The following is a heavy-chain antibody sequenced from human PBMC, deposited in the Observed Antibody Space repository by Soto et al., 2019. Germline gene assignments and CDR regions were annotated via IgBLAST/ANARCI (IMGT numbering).Heavy chain of an antibody. CDR2: IYFSGSGTS. D-gene: IGHD3-22*01. CDR1: GDFISNTTYY. CDR3: ARPIYSLVTSGYCPFDF. V-gene: IGHV4-39*01. Sequence: SETLSLTCSVSGDFISNTTYYWAWVRQAPGKGLEWVGSIYFSGSGTSHYNPSLKSRVTISVDTSKNQFSLKLTSVTAADTAVYYCARPIYSLVTSGYCPFDFWGQGTLVT. J-gene: IGHJ4*02.